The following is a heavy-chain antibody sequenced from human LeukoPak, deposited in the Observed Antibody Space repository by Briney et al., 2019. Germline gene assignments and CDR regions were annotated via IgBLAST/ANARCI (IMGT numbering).Heavy chain of an antibody. CDR1: GGSISSSSYY. J-gene: IGHJ4*02. V-gene: IGHV4-61*01. CDR2: IYYSGST. CDR3: ARGYFDWLVALDY. Sequence: SETLSLTCTVSGGSISSSSYYWSWIRQPPGKGLEWIGYIYYSGSTNYNPSLKSRVTISVDTSKNQFSLKLSSVTAADTAVYYCARGYFDWLVALDYWGQGTLVTVSS. D-gene: IGHD3-9*01.